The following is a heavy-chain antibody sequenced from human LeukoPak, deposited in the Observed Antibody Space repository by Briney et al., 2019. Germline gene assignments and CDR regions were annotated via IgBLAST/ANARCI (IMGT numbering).Heavy chain of an antibody. J-gene: IGHJ5*02. CDR3: ARSLNTAGWFDP. CDR1: GGTFSSYA. D-gene: IGHD5-18*01. V-gene: IGHV1-69*01. CDR2: IIPIFGTA. Sequence: VASVKVSCKASGGTFSSYAISWVQQAPGQGLEWMGGIIPIFGTANYAQKFQGRVTITADESTSTAYMELSSLRSEDTAVYHCARSLNTAGWFDPWGQGTLVTVSS.